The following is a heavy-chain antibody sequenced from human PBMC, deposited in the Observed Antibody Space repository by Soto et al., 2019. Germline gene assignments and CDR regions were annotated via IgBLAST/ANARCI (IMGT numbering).Heavy chain of an antibody. V-gene: IGHV4-39*01. J-gene: IGHJ4*02. CDR2: IYYSGST. CDR3: ARHYGGAARPVDY. Sequence: QLQLQESGPGLVKPSETLSLTCTVSGGSISSSSYYWGWIRQPPGKGLEWIGSIYYSGSTYYNPSLKSRATISVDTSKNPFSLKLSSVTAADTAVYYCARHYGGAARPVDYWGQGTLVTVSS. D-gene: IGHD6-6*01. CDR1: GGSISSSSYY.